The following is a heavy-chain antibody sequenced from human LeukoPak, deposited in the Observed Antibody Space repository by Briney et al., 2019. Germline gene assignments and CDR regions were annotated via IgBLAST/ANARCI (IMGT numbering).Heavy chain of an antibody. V-gene: IGHV1-69*04. J-gene: IGHJ4*02. CDR2: IIPILGIA. D-gene: IGHD4-11*01. Sequence: SVKVSCKAAGGTFSSYAISWVRQAPGQGLEWMGRIIPILGIANYAQKFQDRLTMTTDISTSTAYMELRSLRSDDTAVYFCARGFSETTVIPIDYWGPGTLVTVSS. CDR3: ARGFSETTVIPIDY. CDR1: GGTFSSYA.